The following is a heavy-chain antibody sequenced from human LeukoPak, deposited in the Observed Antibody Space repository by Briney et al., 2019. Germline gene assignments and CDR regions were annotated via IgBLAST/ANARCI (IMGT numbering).Heavy chain of an antibody. V-gene: IGHV3-30-3*01. CDR3: ARSDDHYFYGLDV. D-gene: IGHD3-16*01. CDR1: GFTFDSYA. CDR2: ISYDGSKT. Sequence: GGPLRLSCAASGFTFDSYAMHWVRQAPGKGLEWVAVISYDGSKTGYADSVKGRFTISRDNSKNTVYVQLNSLRVEDTSVYFCARSDDHYFYGLDVWGRGTTVTVSS. J-gene: IGHJ6*02.